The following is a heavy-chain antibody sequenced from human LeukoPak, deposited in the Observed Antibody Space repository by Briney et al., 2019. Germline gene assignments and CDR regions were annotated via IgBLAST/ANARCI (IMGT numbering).Heavy chain of an antibody. CDR1: GFTFSDYY. J-gene: IGHJ4*02. CDR2: ISSSGSTI. V-gene: IGHV3-11*01. CDR3: ARYYGSGSYYNAH. Sequence: GGSLRLSCAASGFTFSDYYMSWIRQAPGKGLEWVSYISSSGSTIYYADSVKGRFTISRDNSKNTLYLQMNSLRAEDTAVYYCARYYGSGSYYNAHWGQGTLVTVSS. D-gene: IGHD3-10*01.